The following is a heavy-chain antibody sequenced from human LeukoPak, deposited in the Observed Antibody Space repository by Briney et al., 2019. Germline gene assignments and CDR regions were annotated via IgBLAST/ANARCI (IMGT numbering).Heavy chain of an antibody. Sequence: PSETLSLTCAVYGGSFSGYYWSWIRQPPGKGLEWIGEINHSGSTNYNPSLKSRATISVDKSKGQFSLKLSSVTAADTAIYYCARKPTTSDAFDMWGQGTMVTVSS. V-gene: IGHV4-34*01. J-gene: IGHJ3*02. CDR1: GGSFSGYY. CDR2: INHSGST. CDR3: ARKPTTSDAFDM. D-gene: IGHD1-26*01.